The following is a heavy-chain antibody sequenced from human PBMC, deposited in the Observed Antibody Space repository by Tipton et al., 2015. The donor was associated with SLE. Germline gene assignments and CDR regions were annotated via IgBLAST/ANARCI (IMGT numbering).Heavy chain of an antibody. V-gene: IGHV4-61*02. CDR1: GDSIDSNDYY. D-gene: IGHD3-9*01. J-gene: IGHJ4*02. CDR2: MYSSGSS. CDR3: GSYRVTGLYYFDY. Sequence: TLSLTCTVSGDSIDSNDYYWSWIRQPAGKRLEWIGRMYSSGSSNYNPSLKGRVTISIDTSKNQFSLKMTSVTAADTAVYYCGSYRVTGLYYFDYWGRGTAVTVSS.